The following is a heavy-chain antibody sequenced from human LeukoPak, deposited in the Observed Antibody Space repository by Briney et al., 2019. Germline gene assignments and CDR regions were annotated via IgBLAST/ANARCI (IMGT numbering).Heavy chain of an antibody. V-gene: IGHV4-39*07. J-gene: IGHJ4*02. Sequence: PSETLSLTCTVSGGSISSSSYYWGWIRQPPGKGLEWIGSIYYSGSTYYNPSLKSRVTLSVDTSKNQFSLKLSSVTAADTAVYYCARSNTYYYDSSGYSETQYYFDYWGQGTLVTVSS. CDR3: ARSNTYYYDSSGYSETQYYFDY. CDR1: GGSISSSSYY. D-gene: IGHD3-22*01. CDR2: IYYSGST.